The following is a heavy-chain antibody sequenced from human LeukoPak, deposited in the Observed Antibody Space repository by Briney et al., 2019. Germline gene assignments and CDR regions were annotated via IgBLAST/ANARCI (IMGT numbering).Heavy chain of an antibody. CDR2: ISAYNSAYNGNT. D-gene: IGHD1-26*01. J-gene: IGHJ4*02. CDR1: GYTFINYG. V-gene: IGHV1-18*01. CDR3: ARRSVIVGAPRYFDY. Sequence: ASVKVSCKASGYTFINYGITWVRQAPGQGLEWMGWISAYNSAYNGNTHYAQKLQGRVTMTTDTSTSTAYMELRSLRSDDTAVYYCARRSVIVGAPRYFDYWGQGTLVTVSS.